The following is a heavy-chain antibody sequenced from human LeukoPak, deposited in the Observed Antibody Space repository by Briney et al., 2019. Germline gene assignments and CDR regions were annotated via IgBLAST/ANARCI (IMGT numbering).Heavy chain of an antibody. CDR1: GYTFTCYY. CDR2: INPNSGGT. D-gene: IGHD3-10*01. J-gene: IGHJ3*02. CDR3: ARAGKLMITMVRGALASRDAFHI. Sequence: ASVKVSCKASGYTFTCYYLNWVRQAPGQGLEWMGWINPNSGGTNYAQKFQGRVSMTMDTSISTAYMELSRLRSDDTAVYYCARAGKLMITMVRGALASRDAFHIWGQGTMVTVSS. V-gene: IGHV1-2*02.